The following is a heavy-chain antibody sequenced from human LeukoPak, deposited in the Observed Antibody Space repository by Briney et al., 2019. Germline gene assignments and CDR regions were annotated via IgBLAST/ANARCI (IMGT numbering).Heavy chain of an antibody. J-gene: IGHJ4*02. CDR3: AREGPQRPRFLEWFNCFDY. CDR1: GFTFSSYS. D-gene: IGHD3-3*01. CDR2: ISSSGSTI. Sequence: GGSLRLSCAASGFTFSSYSMNWVRQAPGKGLEWVSYISSSGSTIYYADSVKGRFTISRDNAKNSLYLQMNSLRDEDTAVYYCAREGPQRPRFLEWFNCFDYWGQGTLVTVSS. V-gene: IGHV3-48*02.